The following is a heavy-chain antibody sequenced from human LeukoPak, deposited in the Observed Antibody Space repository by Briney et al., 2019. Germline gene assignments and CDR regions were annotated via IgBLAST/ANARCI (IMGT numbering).Heavy chain of an antibody. V-gene: IGHV4-4*02. J-gene: IGHJ2*01. CDR1: GGSISISNSNW. CDR2: ISHSGST. Sequence: SGTLSLTCAVSGGSISISNSNWWSWVRQPPGKGLEGIGEISHSGSTNYNPSLKSRVTISVDKSKTQFSLKLSSVSAADTAVYYCARDLHGGNSFTSDWYFDLWGRGTLVTVSS. CDR3: ARDLHGGNSFTSDWYFDL. D-gene: IGHD4-23*01.